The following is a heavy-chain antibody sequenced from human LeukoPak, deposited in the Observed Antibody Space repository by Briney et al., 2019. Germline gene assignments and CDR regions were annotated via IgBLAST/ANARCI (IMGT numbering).Heavy chain of an antibody. Sequence: PGGSLRLSCAASGFTFSSYSMDWVRQAPGKGLEWVSSISSSSSYIYYAGSVKGRFTISRDNAKNSLYLQMNSLRAEDTAVYYCARENYGDYVMSLRGYNWFDPWGQGTLVTVSS. CDR2: ISSSSSYI. CDR3: ARENYGDYVMSLRGYNWFDP. J-gene: IGHJ5*02. CDR1: GFTFSSYS. D-gene: IGHD4-17*01. V-gene: IGHV3-21*01.